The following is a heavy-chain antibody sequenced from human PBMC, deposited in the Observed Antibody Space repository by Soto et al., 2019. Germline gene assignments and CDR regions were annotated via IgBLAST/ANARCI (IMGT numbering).Heavy chain of an antibody. D-gene: IGHD3-9*01. J-gene: IGHJ3*02. CDR2: INPNSGGT. CDR3: AVGILTGPDAFDI. CDR1: GYTFTGYY. Sequence: GASVKVSCKASGYTFTGYYMHWVRQAPGQGLEWMGWINPNSGGTNYAQKFQGWVTMTRDTSISTAYMELSRLRSDDTAVYYCAVGILTGPDAFDIWGQGTMVTVSS. V-gene: IGHV1-2*04.